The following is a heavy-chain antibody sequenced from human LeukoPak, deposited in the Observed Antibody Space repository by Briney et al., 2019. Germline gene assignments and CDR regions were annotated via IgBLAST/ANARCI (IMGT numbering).Heavy chain of an antibody. J-gene: IGHJ5*02. D-gene: IGHD3-10*01. CDR3: ANHLDYYRSRSRFDP. CDR2: ISYDGSNK. Sequence: GRSLRLSCAASGFIFSSYVMHWVRQAPGKGLEWVAVISYDGSNKYYADSVMGRFTISRDNSKNTLYLQMSSLRAEDTAVYYCANHLDYYRSRSRFDPWGQGTLVTVSS. V-gene: IGHV3-30-3*01. CDR1: GFIFSSYV.